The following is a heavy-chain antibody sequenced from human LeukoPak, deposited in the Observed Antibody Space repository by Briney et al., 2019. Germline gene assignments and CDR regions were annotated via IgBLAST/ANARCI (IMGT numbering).Heavy chain of an antibody. Sequence: GGSLRLSCAASGFTFSDYYMSWIRQAPGKGLEWVSYISSSSSYTNYADSVKGRFTISRDNAKNSLYLQMNSLRAEDTAVYYCARDGYSYGYVSDYWGQGTLVTVSS. CDR1: GFTFSDYY. CDR2: ISSSSSYT. J-gene: IGHJ4*02. D-gene: IGHD5-18*01. V-gene: IGHV3-11*05. CDR3: ARDGYSYGYVSDY.